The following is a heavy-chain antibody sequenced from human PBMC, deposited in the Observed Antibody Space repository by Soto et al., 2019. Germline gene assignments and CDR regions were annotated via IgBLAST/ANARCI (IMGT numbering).Heavy chain of an antibody. J-gene: IGHJ3*02. D-gene: IGHD6-13*01. V-gene: IGHV1-69*02. CDR1: GGTFSTYS. CDR2: INPMFGLA. CDR3: ARGGPSNWDGLDI. Sequence: GASVKVSCKASGGTFSTYSISWVRQAPGQGLEWMGRINPMFGLASYAQMFQGRVTITADKSTSTAYMDVSSLRSEDTAVYYCARGGPSNWDGLDIWGQGTMVTVSS.